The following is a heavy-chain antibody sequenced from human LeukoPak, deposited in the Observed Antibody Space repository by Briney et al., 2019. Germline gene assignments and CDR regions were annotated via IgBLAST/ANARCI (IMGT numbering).Heavy chain of an antibody. Sequence: PGGSLRLSCAASGFTFSSYEMNWVRQAPGKGLEGVSYISSSGSTIYYADSVKGRFTISRDNAKNSLYLQMNSLRAEDTAVYYCARGVYYDILTGYSDDAFDIWGPGTMVTVSS. CDR2: ISSSGSTI. V-gene: IGHV3-48*03. D-gene: IGHD3-9*01. CDR1: GFTFSSYE. J-gene: IGHJ3*02. CDR3: ARGVYYDILTGYSDDAFDI.